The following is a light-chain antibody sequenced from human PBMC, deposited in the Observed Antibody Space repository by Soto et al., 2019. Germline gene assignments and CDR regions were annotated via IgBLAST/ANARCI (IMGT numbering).Light chain of an antibody. CDR1: SSNIGSNS. CDR2: SNN. J-gene: IGLJ2*01. Sequence: QAVVTQPPSVSGPPGQRVTISCSGSSSNIGSNSVNWFQQLPGTAPKLLIYSNNVRPSGVPDRFSGSKSGTSASLAISGLQSEAEADYYCAAWDDSLNGVVFGGGTKLTVL. V-gene: IGLV1-44*01. CDR3: AAWDDSLNGVV.